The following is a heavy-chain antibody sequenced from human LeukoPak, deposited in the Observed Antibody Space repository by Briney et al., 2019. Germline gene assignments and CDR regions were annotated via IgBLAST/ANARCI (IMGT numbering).Heavy chain of an antibody. J-gene: IGHJ6*03. CDR2: INWNGGST. CDR1: GFTFSSYW. V-gene: IGHV3-20*04. Sequence: GGSLRLSCAASGFTFSSYWMHWVRQAPGKGLEWVSGINWNGGSTGYADSVKGRFTISRDNAKNSLYLQMNSLRDEDTALYYCARVRFSSSSGNYYYYYMDVWGKGTTVTVSS. CDR3: ARVRFSSSSGNYYYYYMDV. D-gene: IGHD6-6*01.